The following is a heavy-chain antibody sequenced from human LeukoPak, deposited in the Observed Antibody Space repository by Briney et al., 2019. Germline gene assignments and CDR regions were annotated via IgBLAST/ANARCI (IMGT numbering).Heavy chain of an antibody. D-gene: IGHD3-9*01. J-gene: IGHJ6*02. CDR2: IILILGIA. Sequence: SVKVSCKASGGTFSSYAISWVRQAPGQGLEWMGRIILILGIANYAQKFQGRVTITADKSTSTAYMELSSLRSEDTAVYYCARDAPDYDILTGYYNYYYYGMDVWGQGTTVTVSS. CDR3: ARDAPDYDILTGYYNYYYYGMDV. V-gene: IGHV1-69*04. CDR1: GGTFSSYA.